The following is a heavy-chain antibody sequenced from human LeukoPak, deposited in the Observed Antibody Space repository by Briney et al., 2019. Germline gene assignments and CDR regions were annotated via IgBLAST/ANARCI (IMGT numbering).Heavy chain of an antibody. V-gene: IGHV1-2*02. CDR3: VREGEGPLSKDFDY. CDR1: GFTFTDHY. J-gene: IGHJ4*02. CDR2: IGPHSTFT. D-gene: IGHD2/OR15-2a*01. Sequence: GASMKVSCKSFGFTFTDHYIHWVRQAPGQGLEWMGYIGPHSTFTSSPQEFQGGVTMTRDTSMTTAYMELTRLTSDDTAVYYCVREGEGPLSKDFDYWGQGTLVTVSS.